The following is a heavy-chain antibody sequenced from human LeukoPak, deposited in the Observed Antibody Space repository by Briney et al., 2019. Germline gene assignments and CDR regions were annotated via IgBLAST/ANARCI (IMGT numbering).Heavy chain of an antibody. D-gene: IGHD2-2*01. CDR1: GGTFSSYA. CDR3: ARDREKTASRADYYYMDV. V-gene: IGHV1-69*05. J-gene: IGHJ6*03. CDR2: IIPIFGTA. Sequence: ASVKVSCKASGGTFSSYAISWVRQAPGQGLEWMGGIIPIFGTANYAQKFQGRVTITTDESTSTAYMEPSSLRSEDTAVYYCARDREKTASRADYYYMDVWGKGTTVTVSS.